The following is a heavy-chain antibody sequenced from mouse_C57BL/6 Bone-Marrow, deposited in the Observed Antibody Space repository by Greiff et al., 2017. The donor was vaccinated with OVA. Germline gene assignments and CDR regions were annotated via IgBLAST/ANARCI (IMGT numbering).Heavy chain of an antibody. J-gene: IGHJ4*01. V-gene: IGHV14-3*01. CDR3: ARHTTIVSMDY. D-gene: IGHD1-1*01. Sequence: EVQLHQSVAELVRPGASVKLSCTASGFNIKNTYMHWVKQRPEQGLEWIGRIDPANGNTKYAPKLQGKANITTDTSSNTAYLQISSLTSEDTAIYFCARHTTIVSMDYWGQGTSVTASS. CDR2: IDPANGNT. CDR1: GFNIKNTY.